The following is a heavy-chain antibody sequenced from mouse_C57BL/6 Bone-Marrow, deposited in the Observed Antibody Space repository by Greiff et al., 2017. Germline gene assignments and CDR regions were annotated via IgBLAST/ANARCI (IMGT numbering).Heavy chain of an antibody. J-gene: IGHJ3*01. Sequence: VQLQQSGAELVRPGASVTLSCKASGYTFTDYEMHWVKQTPVHGLEWIGAIDPETGGTAYNQKFKGKAILTADKSSSTAYMELRSLTSGDSAVYYCTRGDWAWFAYRGEEALVTVSA. CDR2: IDPETGGT. CDR1: GYTFTDYE. V-gene: IGHV1-15*01. CDR3: TRGDWAWFAY. D-gene: IGHD4-1*01.